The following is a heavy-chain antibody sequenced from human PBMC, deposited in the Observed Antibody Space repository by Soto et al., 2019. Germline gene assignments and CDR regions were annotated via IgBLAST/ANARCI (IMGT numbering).Heavy chain of an antibody. CDR1: GGSTRNYF. D-gene: IGHD3-9*01. Sequence: QVQLQESGPGLVKPSETLSLTCTVSGGSTRNYFWSWIRQPPGKGLEWIGRIYYSGTTNYNSSLKRRVTISLDTSKNQFSLRLRSVTAADTAVYYCARYVNPYDTAVWFDPWGQGTLVTVSS. J-gene: IGHJ5*02. CDR3: ARYVNPYDTAVWFDP. V-gene: IGHV4-59*01. CDR2: IYYSGTT.